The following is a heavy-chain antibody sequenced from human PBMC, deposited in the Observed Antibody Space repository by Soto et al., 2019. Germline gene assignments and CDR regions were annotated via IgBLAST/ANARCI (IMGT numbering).Heavy chain of an antibody. CDR2: LYGSGDT. Sequence: DVKLVESGGGLVQPGGSLRLSCAASGFTVGAKYMSWVRQAPGKGLEWVSVLYGSGDTYYADSVRGRFTISRDSSKNTLYLQMNSLSLDDTGVYYCAKAILQWQKVEWFDHWGQGALVSVSS. CDR3: AKAILQWQKVEWFDH. D-gene: IGHD6-19*01. CDR1: GFTVGAKY. J-gene: IGHJ5*02. V-gene: IGHV3-66*01.